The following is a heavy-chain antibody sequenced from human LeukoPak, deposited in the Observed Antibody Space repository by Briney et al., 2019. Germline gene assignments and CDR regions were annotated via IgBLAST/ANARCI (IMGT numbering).Heavy chain of an antibody. CDR3: ARASTVRNGFDY. V-gene: IGHV4-31*03. D-gene: IGHD3-10*01. Sequence: PSETLSLTCTASGGSISSGGYYWHWVRQHPGKGLEWIGYIYYSGSTYYNPSLKSRVTISVDTSENQFSLKLSSVTAADTALYYCARASTVRNGFDYWGQGTLVTVSS. J-gene: IGHJ4*02. CDR2: IYYSGST. CDR1: GGSISSGGYY.